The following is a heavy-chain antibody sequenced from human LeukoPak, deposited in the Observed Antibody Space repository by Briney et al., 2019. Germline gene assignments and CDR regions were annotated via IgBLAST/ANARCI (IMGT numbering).Heavy chain of an antibody. V-gene: IGHV3-21*01. CDR3: ARGQNPPYCSSTSCSTAYYFDY. CDR2: ISSSSSYI. J-gene: IGHJ4*02. D-gene: IGHD2-2*02. CDR1: GFTFSSYS. Sequence: PGGSLRLSCAASGFTFSSYSMNWVRQAPGKGLEWVSSISSSSSYIYYADSVKGRFTISRDNAKNSLYLQMNSLRAEDTAVYYCARGQNPPYCSSTSCSTAYYFDYWGQGTLVTVSS.